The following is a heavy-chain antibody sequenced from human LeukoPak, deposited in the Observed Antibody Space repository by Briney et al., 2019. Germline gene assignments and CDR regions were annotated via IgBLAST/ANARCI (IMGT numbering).Heavy chain of an antibody. Sequence: SETLSLTCAVYGGSFSGYCWSWIRQPPGKGLEWIEEINHSGSTNYNPSLKSRVTISVDTSKNQFSLKLSSVTAADTAVYYCARGQRIAVAGSSLMGNWFDPWGQGTLVTVSS. CDR2: INHSGST. J-gene: IGHJ5*02. CDR1: GGSFSGYC. V-gene: IGHV4-34*01. CDR3: ARGQRIAVAGSSLMGNWFDP. D-gene: IGHD6-13*01.